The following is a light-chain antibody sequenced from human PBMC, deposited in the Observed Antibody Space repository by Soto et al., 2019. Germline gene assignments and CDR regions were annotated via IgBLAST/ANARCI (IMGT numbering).Light chain of an antibody. J-gene: IGKJ2*01. CDR1: QSVLYSSNNKNY. CDR2: WAS. V-gene: IGKV4-1*01. CDR3: QQYYSTPT. Sequence: DIVMTQSPDSLAVTLGERATINCKSSQSVLYSSNNKNYLAWYQHKPGQPPKLLTYWASIRESGVPDRFSGSGSGTDFTLTISSLQAEDVAVYYCQQYYSTPTFGQGTKLDIK.